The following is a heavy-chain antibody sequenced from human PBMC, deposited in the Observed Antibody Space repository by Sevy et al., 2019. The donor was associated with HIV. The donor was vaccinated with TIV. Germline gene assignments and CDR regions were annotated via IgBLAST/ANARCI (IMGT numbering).Heavy chain of an antibody. D-gene: IGHD3-10*01. V-gene: IGHV3-33*01. CDR1: GFTFSSYG. J-gene: IGHJ6*02. CDR3: ARGGAWGDYYYGMDV. Sequence: GGSLRLSCAASGFTFSSYGMHWVRQAPGKGLEWVAVIWYDGSNKYYADSVKGRFTISRDNSKNTLYLQMNSLRAEDTAVYYCARGGAWGDYYYGMDVWGQGTTVTVSS. CDR2: IWYDGSNK.